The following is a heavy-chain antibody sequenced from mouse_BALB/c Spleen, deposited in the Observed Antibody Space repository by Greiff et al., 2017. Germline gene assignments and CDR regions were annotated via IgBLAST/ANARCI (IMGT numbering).Heavy chain of an antibody. D-gene: IGHD2-1*01. J-gene: IGHJ2*01. V-gene: IGHV3-1*02. CDR3: ARHACGNYSDY. Sequence: EVKLVESGPDLVKPSQSLSLTCTVTGYSITSGYSWYWSRQFPGNKLEWMGYIHYSGSTNNNPSLKSRITINRDTSKNQFFLQLNSVTTETTATYCCARHACGNYSDYWGQGTTLTVSS. CDR2: IHYSGST. CDR1: GYSITSGYS.